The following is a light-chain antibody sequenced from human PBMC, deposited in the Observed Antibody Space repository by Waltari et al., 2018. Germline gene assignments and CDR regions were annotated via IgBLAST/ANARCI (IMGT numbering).Light chain of an antibody. CDR3: QQYDSYPLT. Sequence: DIQMTQSPSSLSASVGDRVPITCRARQSVSSWLAWYRQKPGKAPDLLIYKASILESGVPSRFSGSGFGTEFTLTINSLQPDDSATYYCQQYDSYPLTFGQGTKVEIK. CDR2: KAS. CDR1: QSVSSW. V-gene: IGKV1-5*03. J-gene: IGKJ1*01.